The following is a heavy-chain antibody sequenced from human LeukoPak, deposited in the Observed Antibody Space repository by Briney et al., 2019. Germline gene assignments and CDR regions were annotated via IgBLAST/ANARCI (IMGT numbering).Heavy chain of an antibody. CDR3: TRDQTPYY. Sequence: GSLRLSCAASGFTFSSYAMTWVRQAPGKGLEWVGFIRSKAYGGTTEYAASVKGRFTISRDDSKSIAYLQMNSLKTEDTAVYYCTRDQTPYYWGQGTLVTVSS. V-gene: IGHV3-49*04. CDR1: GFTFSSYA. CDR2: IRSKAYGGTT. J-gene: IGHJ4*02.